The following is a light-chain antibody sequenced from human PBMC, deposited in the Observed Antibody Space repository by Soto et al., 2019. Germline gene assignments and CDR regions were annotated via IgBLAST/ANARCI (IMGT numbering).Light chain of an antibody. Sequence: QSVLTQPASVSGSPGQSITISCTGTSSDVGGYNFVSWYQQHPGKAPKLMIYDVSNRPSGVSHRFSGSKSGNTASLSISGLQAEDESDYYCSSYASSGTLVFGTGTKLTVL. CDR1: SSDVGGYNF. V-gene: IGLV2-14*03. CDR2: DVS. J-gene: IGLJ1*01. CDR3: SSYASSGTLV.